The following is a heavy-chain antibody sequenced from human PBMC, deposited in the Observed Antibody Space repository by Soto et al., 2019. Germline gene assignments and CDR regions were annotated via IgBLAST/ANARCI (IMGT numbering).Heavy chain of an antibody. CDR3: PRVGLRHKWTEALDV. V-gene: IGHV3-30-3*01. J-gene: IGHJ6*02. CDR1: GFTFSSYA. Sequence: QVQLVESGGGVVQPGRSLRLSCAASGFTFSSYAMHWVRQAPGRGLEWVAFISHDENNRLYADSVKGRFSISRDNSKNILYLQMSSLRLEDTAVYYCPRVGLRHKWTEALDVWGHGTTVTVSS. D-gene: IGHD2-15*01. CDR2: ISHDENNR.